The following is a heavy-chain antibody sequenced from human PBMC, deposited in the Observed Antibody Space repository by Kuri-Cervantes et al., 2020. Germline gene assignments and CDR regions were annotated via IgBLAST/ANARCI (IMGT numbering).Heavy chain of an antibody. CDR2: VYHSGSA. Sequence: GSLRLSCAVSGGSISSSNWWSWVRQPPGKGLEWIGEVYHSGSANYNPSLKSRVTISVDTSKNQFSLKLSSVTAADTAVYYCARDYDILTGYQNWYFDLWGRGTLVTVSS. V-gene: IGHV4-4*02. CDR1: GGSISSSNW. D-gene: IGHD3-9*01. CDR3: ARDYDILTGYQNWYFDL. J-gene: IGHJ2*01.